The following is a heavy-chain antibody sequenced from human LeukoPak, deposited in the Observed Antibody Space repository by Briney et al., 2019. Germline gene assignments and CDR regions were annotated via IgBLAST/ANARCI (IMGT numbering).Heavy chain of an antibody. CDR3: ARDPSIDYGGNWYDY. D-gene: IGHD4-23*01. CDR1: GGSISSSNW. J-gene: IGHJ4*02. Sequence: SETLSLTCAVSGGSISSSNWWSWVRQPPGKGLEWIGEIYHSGSTNYNPSLKSRVTISVDKSKNQFSLKLSSVTAADTAVYYCARDPSIDYGGNWYDYWGQGTLVTVSS. CDR2: IYHSGST. V-gene: IGHV4-4*02.